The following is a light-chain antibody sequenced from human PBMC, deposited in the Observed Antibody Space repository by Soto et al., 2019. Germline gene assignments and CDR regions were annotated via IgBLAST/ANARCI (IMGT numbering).Light chain of an antibody. CDR1: SSQIGAGYD. Sequence: SALTQPPSVAGAPGQRGPISRTGSSSQIGAGYDVHWYQQLPGTAPKLLIYGNSNRPSGVPDRFSGSKSGTSASLAITGLQAEDEADYYCQSYDSSLSGSKVFGTGTKVTVL. J-gene: IGLJ1*01. V-gene: IGLV1-40*01. CDR2: GNS. CDR3: QSYDSSLSGSKV.